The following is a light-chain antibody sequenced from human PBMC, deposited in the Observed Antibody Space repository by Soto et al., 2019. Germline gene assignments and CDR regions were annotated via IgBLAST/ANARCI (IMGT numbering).Light chain of an antibody. CDR1: SSNIGRNP. J-gene: IGLJ1*01. CDR2: DVS. Sequence: QSVLTQPPSASGTPGQRVTFSCSGSSSNIGRNPVNWYQQLPGTAPKLMIYDVSDRPSGVSNRFSGSKSGNTASLTISGLQAEDEADYYCSSYTSSSLYVFGTGTKVTVL. V-gene: IGLV1-44*01. CDR3: SSYTSSSLYV.